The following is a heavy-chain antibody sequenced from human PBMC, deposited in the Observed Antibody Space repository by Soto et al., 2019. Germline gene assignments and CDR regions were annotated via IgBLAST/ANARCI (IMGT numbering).Heavy chain of an antibody. J-gene: IGHJ4*02. Sequence: EVQLVESGGGLVQPGGSLRLSCAASGFTFSGYWMHWVRQAPGKGLVWVSRIYTDGSITTYADSVKGRFTMSRDNARNTLYLQMSSLRAEDTAVYYCVRDFGYGGATSVPQYFDSWGQGTLVTVSS. CDR3: VRDFGYGGATSVPQYFDS. D-gene: IGHD1-26*01. CDR2: IYTDGSIT. CDR1: GFTFSGYW. V-gene: IGHV3-74*03.